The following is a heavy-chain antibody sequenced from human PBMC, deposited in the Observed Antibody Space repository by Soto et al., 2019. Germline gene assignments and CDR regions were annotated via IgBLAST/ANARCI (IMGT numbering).Heavy chain of an antibody. J-gene: IGHJ3*02. D-gene: IGHD6-19*01. V-gene: IGHV1-8*01. Sequence: ASVKVSCKASGYTFTSYDINWVRQATGQGPEWMGWMNPNSGNTGYAQKFQGRVTMTRNTSISTAYMELSSLRSEDTAVYYCARAPTGYSSGIDAFDIWGQGTMVTVSS. CDR1: GYTFTSYD. CDR2: MNPNSGNT. CDR3: ARAPTGYSSGIDAFDI.